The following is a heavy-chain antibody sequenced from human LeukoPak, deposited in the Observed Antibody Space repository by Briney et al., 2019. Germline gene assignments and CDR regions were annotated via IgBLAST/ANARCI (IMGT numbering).Heavy chain of an antibody. CDR1: GFPFSNTW. J-gene: IGHJ4*02. CDR2: IKSKTAGGTT. CDR3: TTVVTLPR. V-gene: IGHV3-15*01. Sequence: GASLRLSCAASGFPFSNTWMTWLRQAPGKGLEWVGRIKSKTAGGTTDYAAPVKGRFTISRDDSKNTLYLQMNSLKTEDTAVYYCTTVVTLPRWGQGTLVTVSS. D-gene: IGHD1-26*01.